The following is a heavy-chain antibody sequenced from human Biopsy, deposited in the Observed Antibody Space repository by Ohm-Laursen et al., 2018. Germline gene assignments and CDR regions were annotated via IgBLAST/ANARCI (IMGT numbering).Heavy chain of an antibody. V-gene: IGHV3-23*01. CDR1: GFYFSNYA. CDR3: ARGGQGGFLEWLFIG. J-gene: IGHJ4*02. Sequence: CLRLSCTASGFYFSNYAMSWVRPAPGKGLAWVSGISGSGGSTYYADSVKGRFTISRDNSKNTLYLQMNSLRAEDTALYYCARGGQGGFLEWLFIGWGQGTLVTVSS. CDR2: ISGSGGST. D-gene: IGHD3-3*01.